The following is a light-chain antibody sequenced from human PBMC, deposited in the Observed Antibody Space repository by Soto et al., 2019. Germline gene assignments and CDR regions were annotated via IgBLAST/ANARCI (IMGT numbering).Light chain of an antibody. CDR3: QQLSTYPIT. CDR1: QGISGD. CDR2: AAS. Sequence: DIQLTKSPSSWSASVGARVTITCRASQGISGDLAWYQQKPGKAPNLLIYAASALQTGVPSRFSGSGSGTEFTLTISSLQPEDFATYYCQQLSTYPITFGQGTRLEIK. V-gene: IGKV1-9*01. J-gene: IGKJ5*01.